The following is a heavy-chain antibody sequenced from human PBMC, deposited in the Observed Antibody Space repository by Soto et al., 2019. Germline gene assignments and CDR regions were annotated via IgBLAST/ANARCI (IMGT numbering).Heavy chain of an antibody. CDR1: GASFNDYY. J-gene: IGHJ6*03. V-gene: IGHV1-2*04. Sequence: QVQLVQSGAEVRKPGASVTVSCRSSGASFNDYYIHWVRQAPGQGLEWMGWINPNGGVTKYAQKFQGWVSMTRDKSIRTVYMQLSRLRSDDTAVYYCARESGGATATLDYYYFYMDVWGTGTTVTVSS. CDR3: ARESGGATATLDYYYFYMDV. CDR2: INPNGGVT. D-gene: IGHD5-12*01.